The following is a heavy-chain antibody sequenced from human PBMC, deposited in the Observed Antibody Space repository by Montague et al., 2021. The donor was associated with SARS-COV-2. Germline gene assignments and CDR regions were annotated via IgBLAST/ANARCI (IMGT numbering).Heavy chain of an antibody. CDR3: AGHRRGGLAVAALNGFDP. V-gene: IGHV4-39*01. D-gene: IGHD3-16*01. CDR1: GGSVSSSGYY. J-gene: IGHJ5*02. Sequence: SETLSLTCTVSGGSVSSSGYYWGWIRQPPGKGLEWIGSIHCSGSSYYNPSLKSRVAISVDTSKNQFSLRLSSVTSADTAVYYCAGHRRGGLAVAALNGFDPWGQGTLVTVSS. CDR2: IHCSGSS.